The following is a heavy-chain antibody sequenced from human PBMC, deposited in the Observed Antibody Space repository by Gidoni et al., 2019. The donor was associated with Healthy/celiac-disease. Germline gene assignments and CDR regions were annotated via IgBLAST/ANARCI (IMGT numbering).Heavy chain of an antibody. J-gene: IGHJ4*02. CDR3: AREVGQVGHDY. V-gene: IGHV4-61*01. Sequence: QVQLQESGPGLVKPSETLSLTCTVSGGSVSSGSYYWSWIRQPPGKGLEWIGYIYYSGSTNYNPSLKSRVTISVDTSKNQFSLKLSSVTAADTAVYYCAREVGQVGHDYWGQGTLVTVSS. CDR1: GGSVSSGSYY. CDR2: IYYSGST.